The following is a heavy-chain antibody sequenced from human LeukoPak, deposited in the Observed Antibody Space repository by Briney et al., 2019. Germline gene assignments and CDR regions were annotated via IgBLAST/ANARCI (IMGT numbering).Heavy chain of an antibody. V-gene: IGHV1-69*13. D-gene: IGHD3-10*01. CDR1: GGTFISCA. CDR2: IIPIFGTA. J-gene: IGHJ4*02. Sequence: GASVKVSCKASGGTFISCAISWVRQAPGQGLEWMGGIIPIFGTANYAQKFQGRVTITADESTSTAYMELSSLRSEDTAVYYCARDRTGVDFDYWGQGTLVTVSS. CDR3: ARDRTGVDFDY.